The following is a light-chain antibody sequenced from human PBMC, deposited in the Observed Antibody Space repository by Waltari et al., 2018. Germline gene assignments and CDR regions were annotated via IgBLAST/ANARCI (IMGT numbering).Light chain of an antibody. J-gene: IGLJ2*01. CDR3: SSYTSSSTRVV. CDR2: EVS. CDR1: SSAGCGYNY. Sequence: QSALTQPASVSGSPGQSITTSCPGTSSAGCGYNYASWYQQHPGKAPQLRIYEVSNRPSGVSNRFSGSKSGNTASLTISGLQAEDEADYYCSSYTSSSTRVVFGGGTKLTVL. V-gene: IGLV2-14*01.